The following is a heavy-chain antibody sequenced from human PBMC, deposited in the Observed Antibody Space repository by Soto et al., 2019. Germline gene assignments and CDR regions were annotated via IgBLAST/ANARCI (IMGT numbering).Heavy chain of an antibody. D-gene: IGHD2-21*02. V-gene: IGHV4-59*01. CDR1: GGSISSYY. Sequence: SETLSLTCTVSGGSISSYYWTWIRQPPGKGLEWIGYIYYSGSTNYNPSLKSRVTISVDTSKNQFSLKLSSVTAADTAVYYCAREGCGGDCYSGYYFDYWGRGTLVTVSS. J-gene: IGHJ4*02. CDR2: IYYSGST. CDR3: AREGCGGDCYSGYYFDY.